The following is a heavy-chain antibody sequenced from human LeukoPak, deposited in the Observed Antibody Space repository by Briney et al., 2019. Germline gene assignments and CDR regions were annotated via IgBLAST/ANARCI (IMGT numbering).Heavy chain of an antibody. CDR1: GGSFSGYY. D-gene: IGHD6-6*01. V-gene: IGHV4-34*01. CDR2: INHSGST. Sequence: SETLSLTCAVYGGSFSGYYWSWIRQPPGKGLEWIGEINHSGSTNYNPSLKSRVTISVDTSKNQFSLKLSSVTAADTAVYYCARGRRAARPGIDYWGQGTLATVSS. J-gene: IGHJ4*02. CDR3: ARGRRAARPGIDY.